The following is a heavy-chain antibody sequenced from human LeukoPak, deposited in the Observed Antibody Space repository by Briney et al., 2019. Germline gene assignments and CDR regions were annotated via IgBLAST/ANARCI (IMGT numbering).Heavy chain of an antibody. V-gene: IGHV3-30-3*01. Sequence: GGSLRLSCAASGFTFSSYAMHWVRQAPGKGLEWVAVISYDGSNKYYADSVKGRFTISRDNSKNTLYLQMNSLRAEDTAVYYCAREDYSNYVALDYWGQGTLVTVSS. D-gene: IGHD4-11*01. J-gene: IGHJ4*02. CDR1: GFTFSSYA. CDR3: AREDYSNYVALDY. CDR2: ISYDGSNK.